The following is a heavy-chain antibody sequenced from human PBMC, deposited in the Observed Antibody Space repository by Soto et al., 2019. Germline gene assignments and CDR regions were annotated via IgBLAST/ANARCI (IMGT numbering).Heavy chain of an antibody. V-gene: IGHV4-30-4*01. Sequence: QVQLQESGPGLVKPLQTLSLTCTISGDSITSGDYYWSWIRQPPGKGLEWIGYIYHSGSTPYNPSLKSRVTISVDTSENQFSLNLSSVTAADTAVYYCARGSYAQDDYYYYGMDIWGQGTTVTVSS. CDR2: IYHSGST. D-gene: IGHD4-17*01. CDR3: ARGSYAQDDYYYYGMDI. J-gene: IGHJ6*02. CDR1: GDSITSGDYY.